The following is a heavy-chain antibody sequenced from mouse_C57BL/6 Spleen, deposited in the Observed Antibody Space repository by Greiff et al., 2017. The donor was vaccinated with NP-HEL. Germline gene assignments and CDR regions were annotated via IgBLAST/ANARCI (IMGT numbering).Heavy chain of an antibody. CDR2: INPYNGDT. CDR1: GYSFTGYF. J-gene: IGHJ1*03. Sequence: EVKLMESGPELVKPGASVKISCKASGYSFTGYFMNWVKQSHGKSLEWIGRINPYNGDTFYNQKFKGKATLTVDKSSSTAHMELLSLTSEDFAVYYCARGEGIYDGSHWYFDVWGTGTTVTVSS. CDR3: ARGEGIYDGSHWYFDV. D-gene: IGHD2-3*01. V-gene: IGHV1-37*01.